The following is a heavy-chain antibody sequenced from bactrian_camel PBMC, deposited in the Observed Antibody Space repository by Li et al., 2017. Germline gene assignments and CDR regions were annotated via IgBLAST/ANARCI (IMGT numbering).Heavy chain of an antibody. CDR3: AADPRHGGLGTRRPGPCPYTGPMNLLS. J-gene: IGHJ6*01. Sequence: QVQLVESGGGSVQAGGSLDLSCAASGYGYHSNCMGWFRLGPGKEREGVTRISPFSGISNYYADSVKGRFTISRDNPKNTAYLQMNNLKLYDTAAYYCAADPRHGGLGTRRPGPCPYTGPMNLLSWGQGTQVTVS. CDR2: SPFSGISN. V-gene: IGHV3-3*01. D-gene: IGHD3*01. CDR1: GYGYHSNC.